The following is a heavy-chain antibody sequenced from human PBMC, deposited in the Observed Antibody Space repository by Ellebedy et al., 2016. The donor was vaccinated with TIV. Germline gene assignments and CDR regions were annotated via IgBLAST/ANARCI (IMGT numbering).Heavy chain of an antibody. V-gene: IGHV3-11*01. Sequence: GESLKISCAASGFTFSDYYMSWIRRAPGKGLEWVSYISSSGNTIYYADSVKGRFTISRDNAKNSLHLQMNSLRAEDTAVYYCARAPPRRGSYVWDYWGQGTLVTVSS. D-gene: IGHD1-26*01. CDR1: GFTFSDYY. J-gene: IGHJ4*02. CDR3: ARAPPRRGSYVWDY. CDR2: ISSSGNTI.